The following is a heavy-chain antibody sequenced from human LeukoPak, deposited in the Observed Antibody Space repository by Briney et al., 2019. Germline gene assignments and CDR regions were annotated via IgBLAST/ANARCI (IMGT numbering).Heavy chain of an antibody. CDR3: ARGISSGWYEPFDY. CDR1: GGSFSGYY. V-gene: IGHV4-34*01. Sequence: SETLSLTCAVYGGSFSGYYWSWIRRPPGKGLEWIGEINHSGSTNYNPSLKSRVTISVDTSKNQFSLKLSSVTAADTAVYYCARGISSGWYEPFDYWGQGTLVTVSS. CDR2: INHSGST. J-gene: IGHJ4*02. D-gene: IGHD6-19*01.